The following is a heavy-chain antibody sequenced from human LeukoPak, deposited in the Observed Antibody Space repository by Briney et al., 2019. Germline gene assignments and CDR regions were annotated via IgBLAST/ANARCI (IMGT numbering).Heavy chain of an antibody. CDR1: GYTFTSYG. Sequence: ASVKVSCKASGYTFTSYGISWVRQAPGQGLEWMGWISPYNGNTNYAQKLQGRVTMTTDTSTSTAYMELRSLRSDDTAVYYCGRAGSSWIPIMMWFDAWGQGTLVTVSS. CDR3: GRAGSSWIPIMMWFDA. CDR2: ISPYNGNT. D-gene: IGHD6-13*01. V-gene: IGHV1-18*01. J-gene: IGHJ5*02.